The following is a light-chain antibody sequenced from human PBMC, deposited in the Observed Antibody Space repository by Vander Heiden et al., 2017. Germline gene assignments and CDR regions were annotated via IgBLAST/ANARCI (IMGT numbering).Light chain of an antibody. CDR2: GAS. Sequence: FTQYPGTLSLSPGERATLSCRVSQSVSSSYLAWYQQKPGQAPRLLIYGASSRATGSPDRFSGSGSGTDFTLTISRLEPEDVSVYYCQQDGSSPRTFGQGTKLEIK. V-gene: IGKV3-20*01. J-gene: IGKJ2*02. CDR3: QQDGSSPRT. CDR1: QSVSSSY.